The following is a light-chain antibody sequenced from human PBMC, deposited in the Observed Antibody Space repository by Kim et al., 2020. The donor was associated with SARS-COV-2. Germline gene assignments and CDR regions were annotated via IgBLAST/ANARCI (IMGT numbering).Light chain of an antibody. CDR3: QSYDNSLSDPI. CDR2: GDA. Sequence: QRVTISCTGSSSNIGAGFGVHWYQQLPGTAPKLLIHGDANRPSGVPDRFSGSKSGTSASLAITGLQAEDEADYYCQSYDNSLSDPIFGGGTQLTVL. V-gene: IGLV1-40*01. CDR1: SSNIGAGFG. J-gene: IGLJ2*01.